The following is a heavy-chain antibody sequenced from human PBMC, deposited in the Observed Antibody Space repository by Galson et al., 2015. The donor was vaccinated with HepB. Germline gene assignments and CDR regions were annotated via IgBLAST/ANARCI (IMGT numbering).Heavy chain of an antibody. V-gene: IGHV1-8*01. CDR1: GYTFTSYD. J-gene: IGHJ4*02. CDR3: AGGSLYGDPPSF. Sequence: SCKASGYTFTSYDINWVRQATGQGLEWMGWMNPNSGNTGYAQKFQGRVTMTRNTSISTAYMELSSLRSEDTAVYYCAGGSLYGDPPSFWGQGTLVTVSS. D-gene: IGHD4-17*01. CDR2: MNPNSGNT.